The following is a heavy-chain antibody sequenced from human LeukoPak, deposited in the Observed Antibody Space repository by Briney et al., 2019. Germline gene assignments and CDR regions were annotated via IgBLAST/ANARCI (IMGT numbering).Heavy chain of an antibody. V-gene: IGHV3-74*01. CDR1: GLAFSAYK. CDR2: ISTDGYTT. D-gene: IGHD6-13*01. Sequence: PGGSLRLSCAASGLAFSAYKMHWVRQAPRKGLVWVSRISTDGYTTDYADFVQGRFTASRDNTKNTWSLEMNSLRAEDTAVYYCARGRQQAGFDPWGQGTLVTVSS. CDR3: ARGRQQAGFDP. J-gene: IGHJ5*02.